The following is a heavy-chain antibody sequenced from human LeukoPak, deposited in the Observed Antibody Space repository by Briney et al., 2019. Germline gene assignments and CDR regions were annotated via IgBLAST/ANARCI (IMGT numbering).Heavy chain of an antibody. D-gene: IGHD3-10*01. J-gene: IGHJ4*02. Sequence: PGGSLRLSCAASGFTVSSNYMSWVRQAPGKGLEWVSVIYSGGSTYYADSVKGRFTISRDNSKNTLYLQMNSLRAEDTAVYYCAKDGTRGTRFGKIPHYFDSWGLGTLVTVSS. V-gene: IGHV3-66*01. CDR1: GFTVSSNY. CDR3: AKDGTRGTRFGKIPHYFDS. CDR2: IYSGGST.